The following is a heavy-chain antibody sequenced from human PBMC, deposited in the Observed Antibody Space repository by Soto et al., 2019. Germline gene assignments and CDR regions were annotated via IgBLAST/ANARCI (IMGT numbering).Heavy chain of an antibody. CDR2: IWYDGSNT. Sequence: VQLVESGGGVVQPGRSLRLSCAASGFTFSSYGMHWVRQAPGKGLEWVAVIWYDGSNTNYADSVKGRFTISRDNSKNTLYLQMNSLRAEGTAVYYCARDYGPYKPGTDSKGIGMDVWGQGTTVTVSS. CDR3: ARDYGPYKPGTDSKGIGMDV. CDR1: GFTFSSYG. V-gene: IGHV3-33*01. D-gene: IGHD3-22*01. J-gene: IGHJ6*02.